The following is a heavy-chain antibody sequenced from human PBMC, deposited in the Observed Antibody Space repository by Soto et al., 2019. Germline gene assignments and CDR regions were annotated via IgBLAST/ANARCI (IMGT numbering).Heavy chain of an antibody. CDR2: TYYRSRWYN. CDR3: ARAWGKETTMVNQARGLDV. Sequence: QVQLQQSGPGLVKPSQTLSLTCAISGDSVSSNSAAWNWIRQSPSRGLEWLGRTYYRSRWYNDYAVSVKSRISINPDTSKNQFSLQVNSVTPEDTAVYYCARAWGKETTMVNQARGLDVWGQGTTVTVSS. J-gene: IGHJ6*02. V-gene: IGHV6-1*01. D-gene: IGHD5-18*01. CDR1: GDSVSSNSAA.